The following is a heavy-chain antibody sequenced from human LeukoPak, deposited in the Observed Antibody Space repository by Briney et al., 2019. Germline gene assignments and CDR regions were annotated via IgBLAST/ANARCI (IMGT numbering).Heavy chain of an antibody. CDR2: IKQDGSEK. D-gene: IGHD1-14*01. V-gene: IGHV3-7*03. Sequence: RAGGSLRLSCAASGFDFSNYWMYWVRQAPGKGLEWVANIKQDGSEKYYVDSVRGRFTISRDNAKNSLSLQMNSLRAEDTAVYYCASNHGGWGQGTLVTVSS. CDR1: GFDFSNYW. J-gene: IGHJ4*02. CDR3: ASNHGG.